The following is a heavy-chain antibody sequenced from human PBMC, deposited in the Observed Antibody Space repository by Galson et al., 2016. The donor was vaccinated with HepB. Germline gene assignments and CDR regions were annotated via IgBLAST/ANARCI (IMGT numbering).Heavy chain of an antibody. J-gene: IGHJ4*02. CDR1: GGSISSSDYY. Sequence: SETLSLTCTVSGGSISSSDYYWGWIRQPPGKGLEWIGSISYSGRTFYNPSLKSRVTTSVDTSKNQFSLKLSSVTAADTAVYYCAREYTTGWYYFFDYWGQGTLVTVSS. V-gene: IGHV4-39*02. D-gene: IGHD6-19*01. CDR3: AREYTTGWYYFFDY. CDR2: ISYSGRT.